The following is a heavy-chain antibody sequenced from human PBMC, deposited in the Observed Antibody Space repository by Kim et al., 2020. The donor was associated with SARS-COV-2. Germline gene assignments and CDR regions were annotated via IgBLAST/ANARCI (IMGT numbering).Heavy chain of an antibody. CDR3: ARRRSSGDHWFDP. J-gene: IGHJ5*02. D-gene: IGHD3-22*01. Sequence: SQYFQGQVTISADKSISTAYLQWSSLKASDTAMYYCARRRSSGDHWFDPWGQGTLVTVSS. V-gene: IGHV5-51*01.